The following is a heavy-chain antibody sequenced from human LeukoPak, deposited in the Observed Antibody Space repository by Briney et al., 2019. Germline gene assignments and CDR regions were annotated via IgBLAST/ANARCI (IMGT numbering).Heavy chain of an antibody. CDR3: ARSEYYYDSSGYWDY. CDR2: IYYSGST. Sequence: SETLSLTCTVSGGSISSYYWSWIRQPPGKGLEWIGYIYYSGSTNYNPSLKSRVTISVDTSKNQFSLKLSSVTAADTAVYYCARSEYYYDSSGYWDYWGQGTLVTVSS. D-gene: IGHD3-22*01. CDR1: GGSISSYY. J-gene: IGHJ4*02. V-gene: IGHV4-59*01.